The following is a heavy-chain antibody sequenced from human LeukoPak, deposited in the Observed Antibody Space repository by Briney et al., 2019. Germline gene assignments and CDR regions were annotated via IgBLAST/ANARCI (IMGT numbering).Heavy chain of an antibody. D-gene: IGHD3-22*01. Sequence: SQTLSLTCTVSGGSISSGSYYWSWIRQPAGKGLEWIGRIYTSGSTSYNPSLKSRVTISVDTSKNQFSLKLSSVTAADTAVYYCASGHYYDSSGSIDYWGQGTLVTVSS. V-gene: IGHV4-61*02. J-gene: IGHJ4*02. CDR1: GGSISSGSYY. CDR3: ASGHYYDSSGSIDY. CDR2: IYTSGST.